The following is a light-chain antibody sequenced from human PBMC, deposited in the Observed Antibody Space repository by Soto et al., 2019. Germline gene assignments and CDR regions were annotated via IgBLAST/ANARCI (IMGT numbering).Light chain of an antibody. CDR3: QSYYSNNQV. CDR2: ENN. CDR1: SGSIASDS. Sequence: NFMLSQPQSVSESPGKTVTISCTRSSGSIASDSVQWYQQRPGSAPTALLYENNQRPSGVPGRLSGSIDSSSNSASLTISGLKTADEVDYYCQSYYSNNQVFGGGTKLTVL. V-gene: IGLV6-57*04. J-gene: IGLJ3*02.